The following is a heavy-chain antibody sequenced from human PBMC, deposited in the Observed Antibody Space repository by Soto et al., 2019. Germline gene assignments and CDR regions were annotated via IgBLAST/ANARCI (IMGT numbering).Heavy chain of an antibody. Sequence: EVQLVESGGGLVQPGGSLRLSCAASGFMFSAYWMSWVRQHPGKGLEWVATLSGGATDKFYVDSVKGRFTISRDDSKNSLYLHMNSLRDEATAIYYCVREDWHRFDSWGQGTLVTVSS. CDR1: GFMFSAYW. CDR2: LSGGATDK. V-gene: IGHV3-7*01. J-gene: IGHJ4*02. D-gene: IGHD2-21*01. CDR3: VREDWHRFDS.